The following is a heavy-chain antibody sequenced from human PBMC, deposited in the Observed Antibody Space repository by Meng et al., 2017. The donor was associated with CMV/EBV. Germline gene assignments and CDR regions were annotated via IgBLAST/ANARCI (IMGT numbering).Heavy chain of an antibody. CDR1: GFTFSSYA. CDR2: KSYDGSNK. CDR3: ARGDSSVYYYYYYGMDV. V-gene: IGHV3-30*04. D-gene: IGHD6-25*01. J-gene: IGHJ6*02. Sequence: GGSLRLSCAASGFTFSSYAMHWVRQAPGKGLEWVAVKSYDGSNKYYADSVKGRFTISRDNSKNTLYLQMNSLRAEDTAVYYCARGDSSVYYYYYYGMDVWGQGTTVTVSS.